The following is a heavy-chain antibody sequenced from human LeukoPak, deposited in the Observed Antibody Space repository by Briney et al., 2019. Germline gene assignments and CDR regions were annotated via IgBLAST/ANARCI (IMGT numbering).Heavy chain of an antibody. D-gene: IGHD3-3*02. CDR1: GFTFSSYW. J-gene: IGHJ5*02. CDR3: ARDRSISWFDP. Sequence: GGSLRLSCAASGFTFSSYWMSWVRQAPGKGLEWVAVISYDGSNKYYADSVKGRFTISRDNSKNTLYLQMNSLRAEDTAVYYCARDRSISWFDPWGQGTLVTVSS. CDR2: ISYDGSNK. V-gene: IGHV3-30-3*01.